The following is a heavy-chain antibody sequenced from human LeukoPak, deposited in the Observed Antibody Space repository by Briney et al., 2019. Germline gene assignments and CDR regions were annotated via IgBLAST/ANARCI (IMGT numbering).Heavy chain of an antibody. V-gene: IGHV1-69*01. CDR1: GGTFSTHA. CDR3: ARAECSTTNCHTRIRNYYMDV. Sequence: GSSVKVSCKASGGTFSTHAISWVRQAPGQGLEWMGGLIPIFALANYAQKFQGRLTIIADESTNTAYLELSSLRFEDTAVYYCARAECSTTNCHTRIRNYYMDVWGTGTPVTVSS. CDR2: LIPIFALA. J-gene: IGHJ6*03. D-gene: IGHD2-2*01.